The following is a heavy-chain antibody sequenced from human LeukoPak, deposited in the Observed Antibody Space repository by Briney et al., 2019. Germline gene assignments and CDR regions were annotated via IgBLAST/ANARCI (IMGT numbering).Heavy chain of an antibody. CDR1: GYTFTSYG. D-gene: IGHD3-9*01. J-gene: IGHJ5*01. CDR2: ISAYNGNT. CDR3: ARDVLRYFDWLNNWFDP. V-gene: IGHV1-18*04. Sequence: ASVKVSCKASGYTFTSYGISWVRQAPGQGLEWMGWISAYNGNTNYAQKLQGRVTMTTDTSTSTGYMELRSLRSDDTAVYYCARDVLRYFDWLNNWFDPWGQGTLVTVSS.